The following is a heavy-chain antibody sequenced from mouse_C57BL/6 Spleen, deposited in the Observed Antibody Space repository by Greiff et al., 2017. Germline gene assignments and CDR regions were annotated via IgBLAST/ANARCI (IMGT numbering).Heavy chain of an antibody. J-gene: IGHJ2*01. CDR3: ARKGYPYYFDY. V-gene: IGHV1-80*01. CDR2: IYPGDGDT. CDR1: GYAFSSYW. D-gene: IGHD2-2*01. Sequence: QVQLQQSGAELVKPGASVKISCKASGYAFSSYWMNWVKQRPGKGLEWIGQIYPGDGDTNYNGKFKGKATLTADKSSSTAYMQLSSLTSEDSAVYFCARKGYPYYFDYWGQGTTLTVSS.